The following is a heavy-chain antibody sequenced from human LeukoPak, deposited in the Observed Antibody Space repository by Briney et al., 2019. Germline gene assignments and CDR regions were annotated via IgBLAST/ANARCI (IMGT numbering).Heavy chain of an antibody. CDR3: ARESYHFWSGYLNPVDY. CDR2: IYTSGST. J-gene: IGHJ4*02. Sequence: SETLSLTCTVSGGSISSYYWSWIRQPAGKGLEWIGRIYTSGSTNYNPSLKSRVTMSVDTSKNQFSLKLSAVTAADTAVYYCARESYHFWSGYLNPVDYWGQGTLVTVSS. D-gene: IGHD3-3*01. V-gene: IGHV4-4*07. CDR1: GGSISSYY.